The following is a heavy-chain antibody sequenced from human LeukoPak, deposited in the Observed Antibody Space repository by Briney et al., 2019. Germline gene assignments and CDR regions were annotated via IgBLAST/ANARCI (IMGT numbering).Heavy chain of an antibody. V-gene: IGHV3-48*02. Sequence: PGGSLRLSCAASGFTFSSYTINWVRQAPGKGLEWISYISGSSSTIYYADSVKGRFTISRDNAKNSLYLQMNSLRDEDTAVYYCARPRYCSGGSCFFDYWGQGTLVTVSS. CDR3: ARPRYCSGGSCFFDY. CDR2: ISGSSSTI. J-gene: IGHJ4*02. CDR1: GFTFSSYT. D-gene: IGHD2-15*01.